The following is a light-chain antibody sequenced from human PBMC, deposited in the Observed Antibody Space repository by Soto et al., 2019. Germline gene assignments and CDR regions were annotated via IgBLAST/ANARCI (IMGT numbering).Light chain of an antibody. CDR1: QSVSSY. V-gene: IGKV3-11*01. J-gene: IGKJ4*01. CDR2: DAS. CDR3: QQRSNWPLT. Sequence: EIVLTQSPATLSLSPGEMATLSCRASQSVSSYLAWDQQRPGQAPRLLMYDASNRATGIPARFSGSGSGTDFTLTICSLEPEDFALYYCQQRSNWPLTFGGGTKVEI.